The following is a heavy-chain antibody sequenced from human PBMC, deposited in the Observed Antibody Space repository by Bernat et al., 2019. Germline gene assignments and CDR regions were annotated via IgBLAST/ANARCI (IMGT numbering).Heavy chain of an antibody. Sequence: QVQLVESGGGVVQPGRSLRLSCAASGFTFSSYAMHWVRQAPGKGLEWVAVISYDGSNKYYADSVKGRFTISRDNSENTLYLQMNSLRAEDTAVYYCARGVVRGVIVSWFDPWGQGTLVTVSS. D-gene: IGHD3-10*01. J-gene: IGHJ5*02. CDR3: ARGVVRGVIVSWFDP. V-gene: IGHV3-30-3*01. CDR2: ISYDGSNK. CDR1: GFTFSSYA.